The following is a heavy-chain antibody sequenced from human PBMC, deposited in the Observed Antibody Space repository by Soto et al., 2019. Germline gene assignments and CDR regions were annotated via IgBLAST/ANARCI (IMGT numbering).Heavy chain of an antibody. V-gene: IGHV3-15*01. D-gene: IGHD6-13*01. CDR1: GFTFSNAW. CDR3: TTGVAAAVWAPSTFDY. J-gene: IGHJ4*02. Sequence: GGSLRLSCAASGFTFSNAWMSWVRQAPGKGLEWVGRSKSKTDGGTIDYAAPVNGRFTISRDDSKNTLYLQMNSLKTEDSAVSYCTTGVAAAVWAPSTFDYWGQGTLVTVSS. CDR2: SKSKTDGGTI.